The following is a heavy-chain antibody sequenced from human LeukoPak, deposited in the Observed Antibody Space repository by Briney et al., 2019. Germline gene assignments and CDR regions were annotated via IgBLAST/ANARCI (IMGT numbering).Heavy chain of an antibody. CDR2: TYYRSKWYN. J-gene: IGHJ4*02. V-gene: IGHV6-1*01. CDR1: GDSVSSNSAA. D-gene: IGHD2-2*01. Sequence: SQTLSLTCAISGDSVSSNSAAWNWIRQSPSRGLEWLGRTYYRSKWYNDYAVSVKSRITINPDTSKNQFSLQLNSVTPEDTAVYYCARDFSPVPAAILPFDYWGQGTLVTVPS. CDR3: ARDFSPVPAAILPFDY.